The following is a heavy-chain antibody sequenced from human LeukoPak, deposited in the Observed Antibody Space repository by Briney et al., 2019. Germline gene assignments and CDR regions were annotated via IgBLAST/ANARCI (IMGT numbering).Heavy chain of an antibody. CDR3: ARMLISSGYYVDS. V-gene: IGHV3-53*01. Sequence: GGSLRLSCAASGFTVCSNYMSWVRQAPGRGLEWVSVIYSGGTTYYADSVKGRFTISRDISKNTLYLQMGSLRVEDTAVYYCARMLISSGYYVDSWGQGTLVTVSS. J-gene: IGHJ4*02. CDR2: IYSGGTT. CDR1: GFTVCSNY. D-gene: IGHD3-22*01.